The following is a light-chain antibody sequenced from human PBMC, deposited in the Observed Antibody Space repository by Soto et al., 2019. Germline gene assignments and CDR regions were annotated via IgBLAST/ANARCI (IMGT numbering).Light chain of an antibody. CDR2: AAS. CDR1: QSISSY. J-gene: IGKJ1*01. CDR3: QQSYSTPPLT. Sequence: DIQMTQSPSSLSASVGDRVTITCRASQSISSYLNWYQQKPGKAPKLLIYAASSLQSGVPSRFSGSGSGTDLTLTISSRQPEDFATYYCQQSYSTPPLTCGQGTKVEIK. V-gene: IGKV1-39*01.